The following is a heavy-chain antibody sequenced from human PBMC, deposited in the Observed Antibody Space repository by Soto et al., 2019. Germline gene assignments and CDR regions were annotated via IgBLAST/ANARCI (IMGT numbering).Heavy chain of an antibody. D-gene: IGHD3-16*01. CDR2: INHSGST. V-gene: IGHV4-34*01. J-gene: IGHJ4*02. Sequence: QVQLQQWGAGLLKPSETLSLTCAVYGGSFSGYYWSWIRQPPGKGLGWIGEINHSGSTNYNPSLKSRVTISVDTSKNQFSLKLSSVTAADTAVYYCARGNTFGGRYDDYWGQGTLVTVSS. CDR1: GGSFSGYY. CDR3: ARGNTFGGRYDDY.